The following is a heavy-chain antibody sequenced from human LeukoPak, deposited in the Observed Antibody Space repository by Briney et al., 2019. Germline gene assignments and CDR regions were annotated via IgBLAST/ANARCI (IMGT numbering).Heavy chain of an antibody. CDR3: ARGKDGDYAFDY. CDR1: GGTFSIYA. CDR2: IIPILGIA. Sequence: GASVTVSFTASGGTFSIYAISWVRQAPGQGLEWMGRIIPILGIANYAQKFQGRVTITADTSTSTAYMELSSLRSEDTAVYYCARGKDGDYAFDYWGQGTLVTVSS. J-gene: IGHJ4*02. D-gene: IGHD4-17*01. V-gene: IGHV1-69*04.